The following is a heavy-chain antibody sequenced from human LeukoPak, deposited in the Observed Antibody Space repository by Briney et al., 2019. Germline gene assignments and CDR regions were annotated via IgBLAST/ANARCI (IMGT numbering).Heavy chain of an antibody. CDR1: GGSISSGGYY. J-gene: IGHJ4*02. Sequence: PSETLSLTCTVSGGSISSGGYYWSWIRQHPGKGLEWIGYIYYSGSTYYNPSLKSRVTISVDTSKNQFSLKLSSVTAADTAVYYCARDGIAAAFDYWGQGTLVTVSP. V-gene: IGHV4-31*03. D-gene: IGHD6-13*01. CDR2: IYYSGST. CDR3: ARDGIAAAFDY.